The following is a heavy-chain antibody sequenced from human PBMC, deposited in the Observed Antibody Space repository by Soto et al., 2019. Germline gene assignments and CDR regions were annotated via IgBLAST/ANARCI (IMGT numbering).Heavy chain of an antibody. CDR3: AKVSSSWYAGFFDL. J-gene: IGHJ4*02. Sequence: EVQLLESGGGLVQPGGSLRLSCTASGFTFSRHAMTWVRQAPGKGLEWVSGLSDRGGSIYYADSVKGRFTISRANSMNTLYLQMNTLRAEDTAIYYCAKVSSSWYAGFFDLWGQGTLVTVSS. V-gene: IGHV3-23*01. CDR2: LSDRGGSI. CDR1: GFTFSRHA. D-gene: IGHD6-13*01.